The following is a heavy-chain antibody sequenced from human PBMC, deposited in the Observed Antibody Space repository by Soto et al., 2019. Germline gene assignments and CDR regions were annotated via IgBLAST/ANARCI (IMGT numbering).Heavy chain of an antibody. CDR1: GLTFSNFA. Sequence: LRLSCAASGLTFSNFAMNWVRQAPLKGLEWVSNISDSGGSTYYADSVKGRFTISRDNSKNTLYLQMNSLRGRDTAIYYCVKEGSGWYSRGCFDFWGRGTMVTVSS. V-gene: IGHV3-23*01. J-gene: IGHJ3*01. CDR3: VKEGSGWYSRGCFDF. D-gene: IGHD6-19*01. CDR2: ISDSGGST.